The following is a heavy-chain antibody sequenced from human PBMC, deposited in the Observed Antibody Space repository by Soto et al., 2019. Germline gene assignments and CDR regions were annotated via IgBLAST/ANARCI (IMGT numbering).Heavy chain of an antibody. CDR2: IYYSGNT. J-gene: IGHJ4*02. D-gene: IGHD2-2*01. CDR3: ARHYCTSTSCYPDF. Sequence: SGTLSLTCTVSGGSINNYYWSWIRQPPGKGLEWIGYIYYSGNTNYNPSLKSRVTISVDTSKRQFSLKLSSVTAADTAVYYCARHYCTSTSCYPDFWGQGTLVTVSS. CDR1: GGSINNYY. V-gene: IGHV4-59*08.